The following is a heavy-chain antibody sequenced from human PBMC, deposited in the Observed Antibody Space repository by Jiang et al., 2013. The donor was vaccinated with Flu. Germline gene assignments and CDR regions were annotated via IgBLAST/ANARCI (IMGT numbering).Heavy chain of an antibody. CDR2: IYPRDSDT. V-gene: IGHV5-51*01. J-gene: IGHJ4*02. Sequence: GAEVKKPGESLKISCKGSGYSFTTYWIVWVRQMPGKGLEWMGVIYPRDSDTRYSPSFQGQVTFSADKSISTAYLQWSSLKASDTAMYYCARGSEYYYDSSGHPPDYWGQGTLVTVSS. D-gene: IGHD3-22*01. CDR3: ARGSEYYYDSSGHPPDY. CDR1: GYSFTTYW.